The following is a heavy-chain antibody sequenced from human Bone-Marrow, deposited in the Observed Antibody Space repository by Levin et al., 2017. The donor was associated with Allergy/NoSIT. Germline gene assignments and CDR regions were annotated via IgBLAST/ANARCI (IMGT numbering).Heavy chain of an antibody. Sequence: SETLSLTCAVYGGSFSGYYWSWIRQPPGKGLEWIGEINHSGSTNYNPSLKSRVTISVDTSKNQFSLKLSSVTAADTAVYYCARGVYYGSGFTTTTWTSGAKGRSGVYDYYMDVWGKGTTVTVSS. CDR3: ARGVYYGSGFTTTTWTSGAKGRSGVYDYYMDV. D-gene: IGHD3-10*01. CDR2: INHSGST. V-gene: IGHV4-34*01. CDR1: GGSFSGYY. J-gene: IGHJ6*03.